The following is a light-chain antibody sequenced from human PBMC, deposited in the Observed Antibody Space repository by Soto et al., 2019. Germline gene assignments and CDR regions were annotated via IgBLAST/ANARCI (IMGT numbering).Light chain of an antibody. CDR1: QSISKF. CDR2: GAS. V-gene: IGKV1-39*01. Sequence: IQMTQSPSSLSASVGARVSISGRASQSISKFLNWYHQKPGKAPKLLIYGASSLQSGVPSRFSGSLYGTDFNLTISSLQPEDFATYYCQQSYSSPITFGQGTRLEIK. J-gene: IGKJ5*01. CDR3: QQSYSSPIT.